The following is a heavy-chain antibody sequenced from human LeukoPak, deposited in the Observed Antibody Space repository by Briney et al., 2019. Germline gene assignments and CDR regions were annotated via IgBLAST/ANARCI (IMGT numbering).Heavy chain of an antibody. J-gene: IGHJ4*02. CDR2: ISWNSGSI. Sequence: PGGSLRLSCAASGFTFDDYAMHWVRQAPGKGLEWVSGISWNSGSIGYADSVKGRFTISRDNAKNSLYLQMNSLRAEDTALYYCAKDSSHNIFSIAAAGHSFDYWGQGTLVTVSS. D-gene: IGHD6-13*01. CDR1: GFTFDDYA. CDR3: AKDSSHNIFSIAAAGHSFDY. V-gene: IGHV3-9*01.